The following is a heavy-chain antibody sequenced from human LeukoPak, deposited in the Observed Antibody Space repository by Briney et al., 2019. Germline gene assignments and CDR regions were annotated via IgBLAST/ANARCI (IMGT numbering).Heavy chain of an antibody. CDR3: ASGSYAVEHALDI. V-gene: IGHV3-53*01. CDR1: GFTVSSNY. J-gene: IGHJ3*02. CDR2: IYSGGST. Sequence: GGSLRLSCAASGFTVSSNYMSWVRQAPGKGLEWVSVIYSGGSTYYADSVKGRFTISRDNSKNTLYLQMNSLRAEDTAVYYCASGSYAVEHALDIWGQGTMVTVSS. D-gene: IGHD1-26*01.